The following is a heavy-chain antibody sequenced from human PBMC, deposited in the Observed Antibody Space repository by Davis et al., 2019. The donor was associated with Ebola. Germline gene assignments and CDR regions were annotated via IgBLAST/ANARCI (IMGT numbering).Heavy chain of an antibody. CDR3: ARDSRGYYYYYYGMDV. CDR1: GFTFSSYA. CDR2: INRDGTTT. Sequence: HTGGSLRLSCAASGFTFSSYAMSWVRQAPGKGLVWVSSINRDGTTTTYADSVKGRFTISRDNAKNTLYLHMNSLRAEDTAVYYCARDSRGYYYYYYGMDVWGQGTTVTVSS. V-gene: IGHV3-74*01. D-gene: IGHD6-13*01. J-gene: IGHJ6*02.